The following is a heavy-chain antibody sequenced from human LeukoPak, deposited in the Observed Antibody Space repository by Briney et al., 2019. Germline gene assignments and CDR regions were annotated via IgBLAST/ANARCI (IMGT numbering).Heavy chain of an antibody. J-gene: IGHJ3*02. CDR1: GFTFDNAW. Sequence: GGSLRLSCAASGFTFDNAWMSWVRQTPGKGLEWVGRIKTKTDGGTTDYAAPVKGRFTISRDDSKNMLYLQMTSLKIEDTAVYYCTTTADNSGAFDIWGLGTMVTVSS. CDR2: IKTKTDGGTT. CDR3: TTTADNSGAFDI. D-gene: IGHD1-1*01. V-gene: IGHV3-15*01.